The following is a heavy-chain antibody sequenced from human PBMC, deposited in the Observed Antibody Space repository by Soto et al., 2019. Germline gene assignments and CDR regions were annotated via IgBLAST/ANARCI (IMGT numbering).Heavy chain of an antibody. V-gene: IGHV5-51*01. CDR1: GYTFTIYW. CDR2: IYPSDSDT. CDR3: ARPANTVADHFDL. J-gene: IGHJ4*02. D-gene: IGHD4-17*01. Sequence: GESLKISCQVSGYTFTIYWIGWVRQMPGKGLEWMGIIYPSDSDTRYSPSFQGQATISADQSINTAYLQWDSLKASDAAIYYCARPANTVADHFDLWGQGTPVTVS.